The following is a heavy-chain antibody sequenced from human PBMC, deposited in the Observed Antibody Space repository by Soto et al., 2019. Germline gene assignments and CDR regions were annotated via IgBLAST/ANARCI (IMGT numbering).Heavy chain of an antibody. D-gene: IGHD2-2*01. V-gene: IGHV3-30-3*01. CDR1: GFTFSSYA. Sequence: GGSLRLSCAASGFTFSSYAMHWVRQAPGKGLEWVAHISHDGSNNYYADSVKGRFTISRDNSKNMVYLQMNSLRVDDTAVYYCARDRSMVVVVPAYWGQGTLVPVSS. J-gene: IGHJ4*02. CDR3: ARDRSMVVVVPAY. CDR2: ISHDGSNN.